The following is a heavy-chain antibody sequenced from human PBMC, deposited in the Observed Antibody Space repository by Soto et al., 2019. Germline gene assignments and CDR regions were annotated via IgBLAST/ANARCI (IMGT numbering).Heavy chain of an antibody. CDR2: ISVSDNIT. CDR3: APMGV. V-gene: IGHV3-23*01. J-gene: IGHJ6*04. Sequence: PWGSLRLSCAASGFTFSSYAMSWVRQAPVKGLEWVSAISVSDNITYYAGSVKGRFTISRDNSKNTLYLQMNSLRVEDTAVYYCAPMGVWGDGTTVTVSS. CDR1: GFTFSSYA.